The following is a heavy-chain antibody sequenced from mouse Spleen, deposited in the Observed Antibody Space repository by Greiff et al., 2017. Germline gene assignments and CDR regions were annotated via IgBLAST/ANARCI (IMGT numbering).Heavy chain of an antibody. D-gene: IGHD2-5*01. V-gene: IGHV1-61*01. Sequence: QVQLQQPGAELVRPGSSVKLSCKASGYTFTSYWMDWVKQRPGQGLEWIGNIYPSDSETHYNQKFKDKATLTVDKSSSTAYMQLSSLTSEDSAVYYCARAGYSNPNYDAMDYWGQGTSVTVSS. J-gene: IGHJ4*01. CDR2: IYPSDSET. CDR3: ARAGYSNPNYDAMDY. CDR1: GYTFTSYW.